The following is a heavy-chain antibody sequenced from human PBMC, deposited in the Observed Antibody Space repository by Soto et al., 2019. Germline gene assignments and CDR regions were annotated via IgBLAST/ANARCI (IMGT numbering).Heavy chain of an antibody. D-gene: IGHD3-3*01. V-gene: IGHV4-4*02. CDR2: IYHSGST. J-gene: IGHJ6*02. Sequence: SETLSLTCAVSGGSISSSNWLSWFRQPPWKGLEWIGEIYHSGSTNYNPSLKSRVTISVDKSKNQFSLKLSSVTAADTAVYYCARAITGRGMDVWGQGTTVTVSS. CDR3: ARAITGRGMDV. CDR1: GGSISSSNW.